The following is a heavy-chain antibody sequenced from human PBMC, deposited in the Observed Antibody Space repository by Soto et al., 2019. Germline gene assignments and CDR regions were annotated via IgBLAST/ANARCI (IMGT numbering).Heavy chain of an antibody. V-gene: IGHV4-59*01. CDR1: GGSIGSYN. D-gene: IGHD1-1*01. CDR3: ARVQAGTIDY. Sequence: SETLSLTCTVSGGSIGSYNWSWLRQPPGKGLEWIGYIYYSGSTNYNPSLKSRVTISVDTSKNQFSLKLSSVTAADTAVYYCARVQAGTIDYWGQGALVTVSS. J-gene: IGHJ4*02. CDR2: IYYSGST.